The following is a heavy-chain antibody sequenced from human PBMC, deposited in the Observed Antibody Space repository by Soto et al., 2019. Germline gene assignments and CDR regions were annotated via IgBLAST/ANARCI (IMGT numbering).Heavy chain of an antibody. V-gene: IGHV3-64D*06. D-gene: IGHD3-22*01. CDR2: ISSNVGNT. CDR3: VNGAFYDSEVRTFDI. Sequence: GESLKISCSASGFTFSSYAMHWVRQAPGKGLEYVSGISSNVGNTYYADSVKGRLTISRDNSKNTLYLQMSSLKAEDTALYYCVNGAFYDSEVRTFDIWGQGTMVTVSS. CDR1: GFTFSSYA. J-gene: IGHJ3*02.